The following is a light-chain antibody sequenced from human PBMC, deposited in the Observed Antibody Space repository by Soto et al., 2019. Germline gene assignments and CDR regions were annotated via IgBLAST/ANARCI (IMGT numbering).Light chain of an antibody. CDR1: QTVNKNY. CDR3: QQYSDLPMT. Sequence: ELVMTQSPAPLSVSPGERATLSCRGSQTVNKNYLAWCQKKTGQAPRLLIYGASRRATGIPDRLSGSAYGTDFTLTISRLETEDFEVYVCQQYSDLPMTFGQGTRLEIK. J-gene: IGKJ5*01. V-gene: IGKV3-20*01. CDR2: GAS.